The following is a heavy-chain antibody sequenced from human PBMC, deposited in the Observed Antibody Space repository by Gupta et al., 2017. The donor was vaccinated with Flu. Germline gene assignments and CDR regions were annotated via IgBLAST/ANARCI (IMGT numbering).Heavy chain of an antibody. CDR3: AREYYDYGWDV. J-gene: IGHJ6*02. CDR2: IGSTGSTK. CDR1: GFTLTNYE. V-gene: IGHV3-48*03. Sequence: EVQLVESGGGLVQPGGSLRLSCAASGFTLTNYEMNWVRQAPGKGLEWVSYIGSTGSTKYYSDSVKGRFTISRDNAKNSLYLQMNSLRAEDTAVYYCAREYYDYGWDVWGQGTTVTGSS.